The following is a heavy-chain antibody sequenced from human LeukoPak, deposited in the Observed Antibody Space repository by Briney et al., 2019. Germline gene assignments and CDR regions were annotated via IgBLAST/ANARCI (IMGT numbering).Heavy chain of an antibody. CDR1: GFTFSSYE. Sequence: GGSLRLSCAASGFTFSSYEMNWVRQAPAKGLEWVSYISSSGSTIYYADSVKGRFTISRDNAKNSLYLQMNSLRAEDTAVYYCVRLWFGAFDIWGQGTMVTVSS. D-gene: IGHD3-10*01. J-gene: IGHJ3*02. CDR2: ISSSGSTI. V-gene: IGHV3-48*03. CDR3: VRLWFGAFDI.